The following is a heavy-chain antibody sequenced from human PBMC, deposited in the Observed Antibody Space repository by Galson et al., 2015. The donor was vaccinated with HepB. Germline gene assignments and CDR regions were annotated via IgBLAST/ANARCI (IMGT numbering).Heavy chain of an antibody. CDR1: GFSLSTSGVG. D-gene: IGHD3-16*02. CDR3: AHMESSGDAFDI. J-gene: IGHJ3*02. V-gene: IGHV2-5*02. CDR2: IYWDDDK. Sequence: PALVKPTQTLTLTCTFSGFSLSTSGVGVGWIRQPPGKALEWLALIYWDDDKRYSLSLKSRLAITKDNSKNQVVLTMTNMDPLDTATYYCAHMESSGDAFDIWGQGTMVTVSS.